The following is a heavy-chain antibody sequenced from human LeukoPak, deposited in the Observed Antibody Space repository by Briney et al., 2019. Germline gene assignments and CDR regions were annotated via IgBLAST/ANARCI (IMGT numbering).Heavy chain of an antibody. CDR2: IIPIFGTA. V-gene: IGHV1-69*13. J-gene: IGHJ4*02. CDR1: GGTFSSYA. Sequence: SVKVSCKASGGTFSSYAISWVRQAPGQGLEWMGGIIPIFGTANYAQKFQGRVTITADESTSTAYMELSSLRSEDTAVYYCATAGLSQTQDLDYWGQGTLVTVSS. CDR3: ATAGLSQTQDLDY.